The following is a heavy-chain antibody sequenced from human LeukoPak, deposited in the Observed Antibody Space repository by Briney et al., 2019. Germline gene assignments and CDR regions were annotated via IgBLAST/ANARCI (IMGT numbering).Heavy chain of an antibody. J-gene: IGHJ3*02. V-gene: IGHV3-30*18. Sequence: GRSLRLSCAASGFTFSSYGMHWVRQAPGKGLEWVAVISYDGSNKYYADSVKGRFTISRDNSKNTLYLQMNSLRAEDTAVYHCAKFPTVTTRGPASDIWGQGTMVTVSS. CDR1: GFTFSSYG. CDR2: ISYDGSNK. D-gene: IGHD4-17*01. CDR3: AKFPTVTTRGPASDI.